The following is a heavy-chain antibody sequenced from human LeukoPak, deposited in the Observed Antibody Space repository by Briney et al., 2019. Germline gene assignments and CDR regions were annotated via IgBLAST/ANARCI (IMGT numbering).Heavy chain of an antibody. D-gene: IGHD5-18*01. Sequence: GGSLRLSCAASGFPFSSYWMSWIRQAPGKGLEWVANIKQDGSEKYYVDSVKGRFTISRDNAKNTLYLQMNSLRAEDTAVYYCARDLDTAMVTGYYYYGMDVWGQGTTVTVSS. CDR2: IKQDGSEK. CDR1: GFPFSSYW. V-gene: IGHV3-7*01. CDR3: ARDLDTAMVTGYYYYGMDV. J-gene: IGHJ6*02.